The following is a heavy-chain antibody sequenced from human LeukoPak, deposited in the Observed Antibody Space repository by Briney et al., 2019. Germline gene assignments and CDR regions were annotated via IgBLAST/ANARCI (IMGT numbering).Heavy chain of an antibody. CDR1: GFTFSNYA. J-gene: IGHJ3*02. CDR2: ISKDGSMK. V-gene: IGHV3-30*04. CDR3: AGESFDI. Sequence: GGSLRLSCAASGFTFSNYAMDWVRQAPGKGLEWVAVISKDGSMKYYADSVQGRFTVSRDNSETTLHLQMNSLKTEDTAVYYCAGESFDIWGQGTMVTVSS.